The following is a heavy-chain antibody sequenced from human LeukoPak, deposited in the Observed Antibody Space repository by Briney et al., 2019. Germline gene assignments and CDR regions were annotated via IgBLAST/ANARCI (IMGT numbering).Heavy chain of an antibody. D-gene: IGHD2-2*01. Sequence: GRSLRLSCAASGFTFSSYAMHWVRQAPGKGLEWVAVISYDGSNKYYADSVKGRFTISRDNSKNTLYLQMNSLRAEDTAVYYCARDIRSTGNFDYWGQGTLVTVSS. CDR2: ISYDGSNK. CDR3: ARDIRSTGNFDY. J-gene: IGHJ4*02. CDR1: GFTFSSYA. V-gene: IGHV3-30-3*01.